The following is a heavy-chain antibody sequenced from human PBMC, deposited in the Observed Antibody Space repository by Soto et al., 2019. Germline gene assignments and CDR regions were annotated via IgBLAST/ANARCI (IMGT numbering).Heavy chain of an antibody. Sequence: ASVKVSCKASGYTFTSYGSSWVRQAPGQGLEWMGWISAYNGNTNYAQKLQGRVTMTTDTSTSTAYMELRSLRSDDTAVYYCARERGPYYDILTGPYYYYYGMDVWGHGTTVTNSS. CDR2: ISAYNGNT. J-gene: IGHJ6*02. CDR1: GYTFTSYG. D-gene: IGHD3-9*01. V-gene: IGHV1-18*04. CDR3: ARERGPYYDILTGPYYYYYGMDV.